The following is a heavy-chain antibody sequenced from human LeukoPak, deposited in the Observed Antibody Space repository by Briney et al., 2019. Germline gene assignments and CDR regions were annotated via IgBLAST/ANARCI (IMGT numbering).Heavy chain of an antibody. CDR2: IYPGDSDT. J-gene: IGHJ3*01. CDR1: RDSFTNYW. CDR3: ARPNITSYYDSRGYDAFDV. V-gene: IGHV5-51*01. D-gene: IGHD3-22*01. Sequence: GESLKISCTGSRDSFTNYWIAWVRQMPGKGLEWMGIIYPGDSDTRYSPSFQGQVTISADKSVNTAYLQWSSLKASDTAMYYCARPNITSYYDSRGYDAFDVWGQGTMVTVYS.